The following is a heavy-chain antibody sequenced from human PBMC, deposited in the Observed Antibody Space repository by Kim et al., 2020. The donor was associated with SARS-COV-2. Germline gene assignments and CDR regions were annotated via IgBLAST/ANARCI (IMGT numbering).Heavy chain of an antibody. D-gene: IGHD3-22*01. CDR1: GYTFTSYA. J-gene: IGHJ3*02. CDR2: INTNTGNP. Sequence: ASVKVSCKASGYTFTSYAMNWVRQAPGQGLEWMGWINTNTGNPTYAQGFTGRFVFSLDTSVSTAYLQISSLKAEDTAVYYCARDFQPRIYYDRAFDIWGQGTMVTVSS. V-gene: IGHV7-4-1*02. CDR3: ARDFQPRIYYDRAFDI.